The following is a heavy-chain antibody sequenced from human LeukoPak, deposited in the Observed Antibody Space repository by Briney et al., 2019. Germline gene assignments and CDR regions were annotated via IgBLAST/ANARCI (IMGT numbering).Heavy chain of an antibody. CDR1: GFTFSNAW. CDR3: TTGRRITMVRGVIDAFDI. V-gene: IGHV3-15*01. Sequence: GGSLRLSCAASGFTFSNAWMSWVRQAPGKGLEWVGRIKSKTDGGTTDYAAPVKGRFTISRDDSKNTLYLQMNSLKTEDTAVYYCTTGRRITMVRGVIDAFDIWGQGTMVTVSS. J-gene: IGHJ3*02. CDR2: IKSKTDGGTT. D-gene: IGHD3-10*01.